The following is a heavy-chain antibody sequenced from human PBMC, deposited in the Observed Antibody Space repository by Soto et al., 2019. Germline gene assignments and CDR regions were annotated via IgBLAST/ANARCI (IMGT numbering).Heavy chain of an antibody. CDR3: ARDMGDIVLVPAAGLSWFDT. Sequence: QVQLVQSGAEVKKPGSSVKVSCKASGVTFSSYAISWVRQAPGQGLEWMGGIIPIFGTANYAQKFQGRVTITAEESTSTAYMELSSLRSEDTAVYYCARDMGDIVLVPAAGLSWFDTWGQGTLVTVPS. D-gene: IGHD2-2*01. CDR1: GVTFSSYA. V-gene: IGHV1-69*12. J-gene: IGHJ5*02. CDR2: IIPIFGTA.